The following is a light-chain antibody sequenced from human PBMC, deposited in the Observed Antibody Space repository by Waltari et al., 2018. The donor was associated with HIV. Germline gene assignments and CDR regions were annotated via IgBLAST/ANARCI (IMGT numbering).Light chain of an antibody. CDR2: SAS. CDR3: QQYNNRPPST. J-gene: IGKJ2*01. V-gene: IGKV3-15*01. CDR1: ESVRSN. Sequence: EIVMTQSPATLSVSPGERATLSCRATESVRSNLAWYQQKPGKAPRLLIYSASNRASGVPARFSGSGSGTDFTLTISSLQSEDFAVYYCQQYNNRPPSTFGQGTKLEI.